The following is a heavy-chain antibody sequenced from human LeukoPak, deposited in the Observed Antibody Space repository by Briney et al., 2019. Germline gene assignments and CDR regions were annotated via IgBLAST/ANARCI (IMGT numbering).Heavy chain of an antibody. V-gene: IGHV4-61*02. Sequence: SETLSLTCTVSGGSISSGSYYWSWIRQPAGKGLEWIGRIYTSGSTNYNPSLKSRVTISVDTCKNQFSLKLSSVTAADTAVYYCARARSLYSSSWQYYFDYWGQGTLVTVSS. CDR2: IYTSGST. J-gene: IGHJ4*02. D-gene: IGHD6-13*01. CDR1: GGSISSGSYY. CDR3: ARARSLYSSSWQYYFDY.